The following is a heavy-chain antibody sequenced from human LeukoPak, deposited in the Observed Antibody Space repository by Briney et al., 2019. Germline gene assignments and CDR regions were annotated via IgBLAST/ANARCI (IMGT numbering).Heavy chain of an antibody. CDR2: ISTNGEYT. CDR1: GFTFSSYA. J-gene: IGHJ4*02. D-gene: IGHD2-2*01. V-gene: IGHV3-64D*06. Sequence: GGSPRLSCSASGFTFSSYALLWVRQAPGKGLEYVSVISTNGEYTYYADSVKGRFTISRDNSKNTLYLQMSSLRPEDTAVYYCVKGDWSSSRGDHWGQGTLVTVSS. CDR3: VKGDWSSSRGDH.